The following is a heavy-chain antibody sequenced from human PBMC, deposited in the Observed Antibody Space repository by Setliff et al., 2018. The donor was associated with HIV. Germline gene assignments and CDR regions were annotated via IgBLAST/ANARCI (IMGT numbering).Heavy chain of an antibody. D-gene: IGHD6-13*01. CDR1: GGSISSSSYY. CDR3: ARHRDPPGSSWIFYYYYMDL. V-gene: IGHV4-61*05. Sequence: SETLSLTCTVSGGSISSSSYYWGWIRQPPGKGLEWIGYIYTSGSTNYNPSLKSRVTISVDTSKNQVSLRLSSATAADTGVYYCARHRDPPGSSWIFYYYYMDLWGGGTTVTVSS. J-gene: IGHJ6*03. CDR2: IYTSGST.